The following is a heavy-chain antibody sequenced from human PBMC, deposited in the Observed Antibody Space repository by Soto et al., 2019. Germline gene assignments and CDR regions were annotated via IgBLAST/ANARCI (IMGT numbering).Heavy chain of an antibody. V-gene: IGHV1-46*01. CDR2: VDPAGGST. CDR3: ARNVNSGLDY. D-gene: IGHD1-26*01. Sequence: QVQLVQSGAEVMEPGASVKASCKASGYTFTTYYIHWVRQAPGQGLEWMGRVDPAGGSTSYAQKFQGRVTMTRDTSTSTGYMELSSLRSEDTAVYYCARNVNSGLDYWGQGTLVTISS. J-gene: IGHJ4*02. CDR1: GYTFTTYY.